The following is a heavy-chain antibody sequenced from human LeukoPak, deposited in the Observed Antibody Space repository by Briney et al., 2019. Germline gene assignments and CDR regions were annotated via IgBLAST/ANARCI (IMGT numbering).Heavy chain of an antibody. J-gene: IGHJ4*02. CDR2: ISYDGSNK. CDR3: ARAPVLRFLEWLLFGYFDY. D-gene: IGHD3-3*01. Sequence: GRSLRLSCAASGFTFSSYAMHWVRQAPGKGPEWVAVISYDGSNKYYADSVKGRFTISRDNSKNTLYLQMNSLRAEDTAVYYCARAPVLRFLEWLLFGYFDYWGQGTLVTVSS. V-gene: IGHV3-30-3*01. CDR1: GFTFSSYA.